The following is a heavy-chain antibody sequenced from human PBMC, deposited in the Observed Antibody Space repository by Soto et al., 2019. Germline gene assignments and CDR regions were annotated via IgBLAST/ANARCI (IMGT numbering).Heavy chain of an antibody. V-gene: IGHV4-34*01. J-gene: IGHJ6*02. CDR3: ARSSSGYWGGYYYYGMDV. D-gene: IGHD3-22*01. Sequence: SETLSLTCAVYGVSFSGYYWSWIRQPPGKGLEWIGEINHSGSTNYNPSLKSRVTISVDTSKNQFSLKLSSVTAADTAVYYCARSSSGYWGGYYYYGMDVWGQGTTVTVSS. CDR2: INHSGST. CDR1: GVSFSGYY.